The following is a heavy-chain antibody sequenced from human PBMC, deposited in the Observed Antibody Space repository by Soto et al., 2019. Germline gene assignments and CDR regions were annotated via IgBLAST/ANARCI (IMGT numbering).Heavy chain of an antibody. J-gene: IGHJ4*02. CDR3: VRDIQVYVSDSNYNNLRDV. Sequence: GGSLRLSCVASGFTFSDYDMAWFRQAPGKGLEWISYISTTGGLTKYADSVEARFTVSRDDAKNSMFLQMTSLRIDDTAIYYCVRDIQVYVSDSNYNNLRDVWGPGTLVTVSS. CDR1: GFTFSDYD. V-gene: IGHV3-11*05. CDR2: ISTTGGLT. D-gene: IGHD3-10*01.